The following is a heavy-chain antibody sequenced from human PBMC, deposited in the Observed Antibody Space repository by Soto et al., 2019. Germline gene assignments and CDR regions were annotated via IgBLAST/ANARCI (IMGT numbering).Heavy chain of an antibody. Sequence: EVQLVESGGGLVLPGGSLRLSCAASGFTCSRYWMQWVRQAPGKGLVWVSRISSYGSDTHYADSVKGRFTISRDNAKNTLYLQMNSLRADDTSVYYCASNYAYAEGYFWYGIDVWGQGTTVTVSS. CDR3: ASNYAYAEGYFWYGIDV. J-gene: IGHJ6*02. V-gene: IGHV3-74*01. CDR2: ISSYGSDT. D-gene: IGHD3-16*01. CDR1: GFTCSRYW.